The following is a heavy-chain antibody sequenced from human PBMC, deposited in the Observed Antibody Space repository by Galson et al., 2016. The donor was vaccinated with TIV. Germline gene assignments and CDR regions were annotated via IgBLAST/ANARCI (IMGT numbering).Heavy chain of an antibody. CDR2: VYAGGST. V-gene: IGHV4-61*10. J-gene: IGHJ3*02. D-gene: IGHD4-23*01. CDR1: GDALSSDNYY. CDR3: AREGAVRWPSNGFAI. Sequence: SETLSLTCTVSGDALSSDNYYWSWVRQPAEKGLEWIGRVYAGGSTIYNPSLMSRLTISVDTSKNQLSLKLTSVTAADTAIYYCAREGAVRWPSNGFAIWGQGTMVTISS.